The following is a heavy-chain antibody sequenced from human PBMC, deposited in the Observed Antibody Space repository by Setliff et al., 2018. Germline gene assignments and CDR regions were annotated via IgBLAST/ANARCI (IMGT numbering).Heavy chain of an antibody. CDR1: GFTFSGYG. CDR3: AKDASDYYWYFNV. D-gene: IGHD4-17*01. V-gene: IGHV3-33*06. J-gene: IGHJ2*01. CDR2: LGYDGTNE. Sequence: LRLSCSASGFTFSGYGMHWVRQAPGKGLEWVAALGYDGTNEYYADSVKGRLTISRDNSKNTLYLQMNSLRREDTAVYYCAKDASDYYWYFNVWGRGTLVTSPQ.